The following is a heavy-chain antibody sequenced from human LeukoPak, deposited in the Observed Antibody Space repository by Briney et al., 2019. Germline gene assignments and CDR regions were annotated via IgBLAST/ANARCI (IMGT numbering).Heavy chain of an antibody. CDR1: GFTFSSYA. J-gene: IGHJ4*02. Sequence: PGGSLRLSCAASGFTFSSYAMSWVRQAPGKGLEWVSVIYSGGSTYYADSVKGRFTISRDNSKNTLYLQMNSLRAEDTAVYYCARELAGYSSSWYPNYFDYWGQGTLVTVSS. CDR2: IYSGGST. CDR3: ARELAGYSSSWYPNYFDY. V-gene: IGHV3-53*01. D-gene: IGHD6-13*01.